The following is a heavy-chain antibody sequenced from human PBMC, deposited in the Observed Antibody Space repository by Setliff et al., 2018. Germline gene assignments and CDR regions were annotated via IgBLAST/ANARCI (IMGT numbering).Heavy chain of an antibody. V-gene: IGHV3-48*01. CDR3: AVTLSFTIQSPFDP. CDR1: GFTFSSYS. Sequence: PGGSLRLSCAASGFTFSSYSMNWVRQAPGKGLEWVSYISSSSSTIYYADSVKGRFTISRDNAKNSLYLQMNSLRAEDTAVYYCAVTLSFTIQSPFDPWGQGTLVTVSS. J-gene: IGHJ5*02. D-gene: IGHD3-10*01. CDR2: ISSSSSTI.